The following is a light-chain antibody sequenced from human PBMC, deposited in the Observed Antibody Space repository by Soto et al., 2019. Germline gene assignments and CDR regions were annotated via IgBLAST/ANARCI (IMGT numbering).Light chain of an antibody. Sequence: MVLRQSRGPVSLSPGEGATLPCTASQSVSSSYLAWYQHKPGQAPRLLIYGASSRATGIPDRFSGSGSGTDFTLTISRLEPEDFAVYYCQQYGSSPRTFGQGTRLEIK. CDR1: QSVSSSY. V-gene: IGKV3-20*01. CDR3: QQYGSSPRT. CDR2: GAS. J-gene: IGKJ5*01.